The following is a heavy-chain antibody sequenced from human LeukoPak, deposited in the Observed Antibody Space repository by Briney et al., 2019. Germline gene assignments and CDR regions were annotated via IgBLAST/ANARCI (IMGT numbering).Heavy chain of an antibody. CDR2: IYPSGNT. CDR3: AREDSGSYYNYYYFYMDV. D-gene: IGHD3-10*01. V-gene: IGHV4-4*07. J-gene: IGHJ6*03. CDR1: GGSFSSYF. Sequence: SETLSLTCSISGGSFSSYFWSWVRQPAGKGLEWIGRIYPSGNTNYNPSLQSRVTLSVDTSKTQFSLRLSPVTAADTAVYYCAREDSGSYYNYYYFYMDVWGKGTTVTVSS.